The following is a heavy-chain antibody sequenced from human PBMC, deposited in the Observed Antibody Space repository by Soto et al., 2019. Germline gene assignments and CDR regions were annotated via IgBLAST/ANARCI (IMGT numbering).Heavy chain of an antibody. J-gene: IGHJ5*02. D-gene: IGHD1-26*01. CDR2: IYYSGST. Sequence: QVQLQESGPGLVKPSQTLSLTCTVSGGSISSGDYYWSWIRQPPGKGLEWIGYIYYSGSTYYNPSLNSRVNITVDTSKNQFSLKLSSVTAAGTAVYYCARVCGIVGASSWFDPWGQGTLVTVSS. CDR3: ARVCGIVGASSWFDP. V-gene: IGHV4-30-4*01. CDR1: GGSISSGDYY.